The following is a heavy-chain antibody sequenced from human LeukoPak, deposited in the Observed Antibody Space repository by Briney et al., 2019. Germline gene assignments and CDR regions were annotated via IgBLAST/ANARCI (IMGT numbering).Heavy chain of an antibody. V-gene: IGHV5-51*01. Sequence: GESLKISCKHSEYSFPNYCIGWVRQMPGKGLEWMGIIYPDDSDTRYSPSFQGQVTISADKSISTAYLQWSSLKASDTAMYYCARRSSSSGAYYFDYWGQGTLVTVSS. CDR3: ARRSSSSGAYYFDY. CDR2: IYPDDSDT. D-gene: IGHD2-8*02. J-gene: IGHJ4*02. CDR1: EYSFPNYC.